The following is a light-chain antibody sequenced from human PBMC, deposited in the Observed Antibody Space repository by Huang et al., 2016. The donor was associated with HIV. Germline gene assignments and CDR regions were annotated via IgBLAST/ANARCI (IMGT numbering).Light chain of an antibody. Sequence: EIVMTQSPATLSVSPGGGATLSCRASQNVRSNLAWYQQTPGQAPRLLIYDTSTRASGVPARFSGSGSGTECTLTISGLQSEDFAVDYCQQYDNWPPGLTFGGGTKVEI. CDR3: QQYDNWPPGLT. CDR2: DTS. V-gene: IGKV3D-15*01. J-gene: IGKJ4*01. CDR1: QNVRSN.